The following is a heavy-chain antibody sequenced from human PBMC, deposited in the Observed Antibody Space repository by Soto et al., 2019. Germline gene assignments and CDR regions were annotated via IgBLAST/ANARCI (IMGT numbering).Heavy chain of an antibody. CDR3: ASPQNYYDSSGLGFDI. CDR1: GYTLTSYY. CDR2: INPSGGTA. Sequence: ASVKVSCKASGYTLTSYYLHWVRQAPGQGPEWMGIINPSGGTANYAQRFQGRVTITADESTSTAYMELSSLKSEDTAVYYCASPQNYYDSSGLGFDIWGQGTMVTVSS. V-gene: IGHV1-46*01. J-gene: IGHJ3*02. D-gene: IGHD3-22*01.